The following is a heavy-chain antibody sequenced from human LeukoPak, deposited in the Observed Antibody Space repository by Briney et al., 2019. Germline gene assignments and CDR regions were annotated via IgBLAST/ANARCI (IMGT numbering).Heavy chain of an antibody. Sequence: GGSPRLSCAASGFNFNTYWMSWVRQAPGKGLEWVANIKQDGSEKFYGDSMKGRFTISRDNSKNSLYLQVNSLRAEDTAMYYCARLRAMLRGPEPFNYFEHWGQGTLVTASS. D-gene: IGHD3-10*01. J-gene: IGHJ4*01. CDR3: ARLRAMLRGPEPFNYFEH. CDR2: IKQDGSEK. CDR1: GFNFNTYW. V-gene: IGHV3-7*01.